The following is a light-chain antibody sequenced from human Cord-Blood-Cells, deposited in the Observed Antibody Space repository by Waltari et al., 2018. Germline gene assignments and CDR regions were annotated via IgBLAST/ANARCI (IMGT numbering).Light chain of an antibody. V-gene: IGLV1-40*01. CDR2: GDS. CDR1: SSITRSRSD. J-gene: IGLJ3*02. CDR3: QSYDSSLSSSV. Sequence: QSVLTYPPSVSGAPAQRAIIPCTGCSSITRSRSDINAYQQLPGTAPKLLIYGDSNRPPGVPYRLSCSNSATSTSLPITGLQHEEEDDYYCQSYDSSLSSSVFGGGTKLTVL.